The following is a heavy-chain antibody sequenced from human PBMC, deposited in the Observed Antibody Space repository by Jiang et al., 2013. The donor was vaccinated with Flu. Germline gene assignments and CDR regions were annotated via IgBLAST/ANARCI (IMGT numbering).Heavy chain of an antibody. Sequence: GTFSSYAISWVRQAPGQGLEWMGRIIPILGIANYAQKFQGRVTITADKSTSTAYMELSSLRSEDTAVYYCARDGGGLLLNGDYGMDVWGQGTTVTVSS. CDR1: GTFSSYA. CDR3: ARDGGGLLLNGDYGMDV. CDR2: IIPILGIA. J-gene: IGHJ6*02. D-gene: IGHD3-10*01. V-gene: IGHV1-69*04.